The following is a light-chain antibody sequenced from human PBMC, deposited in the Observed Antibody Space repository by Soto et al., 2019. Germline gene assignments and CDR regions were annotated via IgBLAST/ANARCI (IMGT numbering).Light chain of an antibody. J-gene: IGKJ2*01. Sequence: DIQMTQSPASLSASTGDRVTITCRASQNIRSYLNWYQQKPGKAPRLLIYAASSLQSGVPSRFSGSGSGTEYTLTINSLQPEDFATYLCLQTYTTLYTFGQGTKLEI. CDR1: QNIRSY. V-gene: IGKV1-39*01. CDR2: AAS. CDR3: LQTYTTLYT.